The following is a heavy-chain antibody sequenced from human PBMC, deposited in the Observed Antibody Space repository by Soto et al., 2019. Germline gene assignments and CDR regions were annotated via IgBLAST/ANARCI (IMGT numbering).Heavy chain of an antibody. V-gene: IGHV5-10-1*01. CDR2: IDPSDSYT. CDR1: GYSFTSYW. D-gene: IGHD3-16*01. CDR3: ARHMMFWRSSAAFDT. J-gene: IGHJ1*01. Sequence: GESLKISCKGSGYSFTSYWISWVRQMPGKGLEWMGRIDPSDSYTNYSPSFQGHVTISADKSISTAYLQWSSLKASDTAMYYCARHMMFWRSSAAFDTRGQDALVTISS.